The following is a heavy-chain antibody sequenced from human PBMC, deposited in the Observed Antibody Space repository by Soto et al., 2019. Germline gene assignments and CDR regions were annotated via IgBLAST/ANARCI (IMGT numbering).Heavy chain of an antibody. Sequence: SGGSISSGGYSWSWIRQPPGKGLEWIGYIYHSGSTYYNPSLKSRVTISVDRSKNQFPLKLSSVTAADTAVYYCARVSGSRPMTYYFDYWGQGTLVTVSS. CDR3: ARVSGSRPMTYYFDY. J-gene: IGHJ4*02. CDR1: GGSISSGGYS. CDR2: IYHSGST. D-gene: IGHD1-26*01. V-gene: IGHV4-30-2*01.